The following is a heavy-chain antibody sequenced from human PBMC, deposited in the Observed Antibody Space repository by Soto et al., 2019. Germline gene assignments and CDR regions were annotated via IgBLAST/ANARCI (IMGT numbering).Heavy chain of an antibody. Sequence: GASVKVSCKVSGYPFTTYYIHWVRQSPGQGLEWMGLIDPRSGVTVYEQKFQGRVTMTRDTSISTVYMDLSGLTSDDTALYYCATDDYGIFPYWGQGSLVTVSS. CDR3: ATDDYGIFPY. CDR1: GYPFTTYY. J-gene: IGHJ4*02. V-gene: IGHV1-2*02. CDR2: IDPRSGVT. D-gene: IGHD3-10*01.